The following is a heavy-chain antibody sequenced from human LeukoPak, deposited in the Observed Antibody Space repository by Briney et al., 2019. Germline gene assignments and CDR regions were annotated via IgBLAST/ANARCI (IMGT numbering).Heavy chain of an antibody. Sequence: GGSLRLSCAASGFTFSSYSMSWVRQAPGKGLEWVSYISSSSSTIYYADSVKGRFTISRDNAKNSLYLQMNSLRAEDTAVYYCASIGRPRYFDYWGQGTLVTVSS. J-gene: IGHJ4*02. CDR3: ASIGRPRYFDY. CDR2: ISSSSSTI. CDR1: GFTFSSYS. V-gene: IGHV3-48*01. D-gene: IGHD1-26*01.